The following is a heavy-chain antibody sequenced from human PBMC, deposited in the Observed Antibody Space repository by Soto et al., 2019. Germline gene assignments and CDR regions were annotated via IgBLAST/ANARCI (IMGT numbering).Heavy chain of an antibody. CDR3: ARRERAAGTDWWFDP. D-gene: IGHD6-13*01. CDR2: IYYSGST. Sequence: SETLSERCSVSGGSMSRSSFHWCWIRQPPGKGLEWIGSIYYSGSTYYSPSLKSRVTISVDTSKNQFSLKLSSVTAADTAVYYCARRERAAGTDWWFDPWGQGTLVT. J-gene: IGHJ5*02. CDR1: GGSMSRSSFH. V-gene: IGHV4-39*01.